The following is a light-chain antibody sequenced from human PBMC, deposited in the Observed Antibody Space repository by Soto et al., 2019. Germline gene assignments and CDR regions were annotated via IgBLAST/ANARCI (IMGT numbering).Light chain of an antibody. CDR2: GAS. V-gene: IGKV1-39*01. Sequence: DIQMTQSPSSLSASVGDRVTITCRASQSISSNLNWYQQIPGKAPNLLIYGASSLQSGVPSRFSGSGSGTDFTLTISSLQPEDFASYYCQQSISPPLTFGGGTKMEIK. J-gene: IGKJ4*01. CDR3: QQSISPPLT. CDR1: QSISSN.